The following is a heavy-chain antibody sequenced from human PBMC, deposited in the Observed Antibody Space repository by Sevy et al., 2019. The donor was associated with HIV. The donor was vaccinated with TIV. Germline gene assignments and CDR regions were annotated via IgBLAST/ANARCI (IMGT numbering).Heavy chain of an antibody. V-gene: IGHV3-21*01. CDR1: GFTFSTYT. CDR2: ISISSSYI. D-gene: IGHD2-2*02. J-gene: IGHJ4*02. CDR3: ARAAYYCSTTSCYIDY. Sequence: GGSLRLSCAASGFTFSTYTMNWVRQAPGKGLEWVSSISISSSYIYYSDSVKGRFTISRDNAKNSLYLQMNSLRVEDTAVYYCARAAYYCSTTSCYIDYWGQGTLVTVSS.